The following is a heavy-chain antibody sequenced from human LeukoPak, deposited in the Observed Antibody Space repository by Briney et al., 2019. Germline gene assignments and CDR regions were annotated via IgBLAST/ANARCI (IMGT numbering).Heavy chain of an antibody. D-gene: IGHD6-19*01. CDR2: ISWNSGSI. CDR1: GFTIDDFG. CDR3: AKDISSSAANWFDP. J-gene: IGHJ5*02. V-gene: IGHV3-9*01. Sequence: PGGSLRLSCAASGFTIDDFGMHWVRQAPGKGLEWVSGISWNSGSIGYADSVKGRFTISRDNAKNSLYLQMNSLRAEDTALYYCAKDISSSAANWFDPWGRGTLVTVSS.